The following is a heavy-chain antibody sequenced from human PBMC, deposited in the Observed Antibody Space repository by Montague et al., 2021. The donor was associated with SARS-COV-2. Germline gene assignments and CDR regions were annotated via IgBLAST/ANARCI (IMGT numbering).Heavy chain of an antibody. CDR2: IDHSGNT. CDR3: ARDQTVLEWIWYGMDV. Sequence: SETLSLTCAVYGGSFSTYYCAWIRQSPGKGLDWIGNIDHSGNTNYNSSLNSRVSISVDTSSSKFSLSLTSVTAAAAAASYCARDQTVLEWIWYGMDVWGPGTTVTVSS. CDR1: GGSFSTYY. D-gene: IGHD3-3*01. V-gene: IGHV4-34*01. J-gene: IGHJ6*02.